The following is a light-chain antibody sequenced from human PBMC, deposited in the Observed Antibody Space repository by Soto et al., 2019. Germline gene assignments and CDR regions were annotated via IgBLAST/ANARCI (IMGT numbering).Light chain of an antibody. Sequence: QSALTQPASVSGSPGQSITISCTGTSSDVGGYNYVSWYQQHPGKAPKLMIYEVSNRPSGVSNRFSGSKSGNTASLTISGLQAEDEADYYCGSYTSSSEGGAVVFGGGTKLTVL. J-gene: IGLJ2*01. CDR2: EVS. CDR1: SSDVGGYNY. V-gene: IGLV2-14*01. CDR3: GSYTSSSEGGAVV.